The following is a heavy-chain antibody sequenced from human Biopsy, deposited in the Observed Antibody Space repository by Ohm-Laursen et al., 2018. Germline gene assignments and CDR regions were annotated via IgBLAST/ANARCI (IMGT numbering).Heavy chain of an antibody. CDR2: INQSGST. CDR3: ARGSGYFKLDV. J-gene: IGHJ6*02. V-gene: IGHV4-34*01. CDR1: GESSSGYF. Sequence: SDTLSLTCAVNGESSSGYFWNRIRQPPGKGLEWIGEINQSGSTKYNPSLKRRATLSADSSNSQFSLRLTSVTAADTAIYYCARGSGYFKLDVWGQGTTVTVSS. D-gene: IGHD5-12*01.